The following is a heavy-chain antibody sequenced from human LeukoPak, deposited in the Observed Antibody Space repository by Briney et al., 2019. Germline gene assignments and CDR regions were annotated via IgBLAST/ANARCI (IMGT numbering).Heavy chain of an antibody. V-gene: IGHV1-3*01. J-gene: IGHJ3*02. CDR1: GYTFTSYA. CDR2: INAGNGNT. D-gene: IGHD3-10*01. Sequence: ASVKVSCKASGYTFTSYAMHWVRQAPGQRLEWMGWINAGNGNTKYSQKFQGRVTITRDTSASTAYMELSSLRSEDTAVYYCASREPYYGSGSSDAFDIWGQGTMVTVSS. CDR3: ASREPYYGSGSSDAFDI.